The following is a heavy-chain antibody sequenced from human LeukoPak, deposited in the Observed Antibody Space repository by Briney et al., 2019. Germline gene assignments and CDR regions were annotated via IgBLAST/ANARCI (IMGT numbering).Heavy chain of an antibody. J-gene: IGHJ6*02. CDR1: GGSISSYY. CDR2: IYYSGST. V-gene: IGHV4-59*08. Sequence: SETLSLTCTVSGGSISSYYWSWIRQPPGKGLEWIGYIYYSGSTNYNPSLKSRVTISVDTSKNQFSLKLSSVTAADTAVYYCARHPAPKDYYYGMDVWGQGTTVTVSS. CDR3: ARHPAPKDYYYGMDV.